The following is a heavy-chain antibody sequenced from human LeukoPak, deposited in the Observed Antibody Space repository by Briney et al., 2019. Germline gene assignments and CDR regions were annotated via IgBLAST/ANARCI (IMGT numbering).Heavy chain of an antibody. D-gene: IGHD6-19*01. CDR1: GFTFGDYA. Sequence: RPGRSLRLSCTASGFTFGDYAMSWVRQAPGKGREWVGFIRSKAYGGTTEYAASVRGRFTISRDDSKSIAYLQMNSLKTEDTAVYYCTRDAMSSGLFDYWGQGTLVTVSS. CDR3: TRDAMSSGLFDY. CDR2: IRSKAYGGTT. J-gene: IGHJ4*02. V-gene: IGHV3-49*04.